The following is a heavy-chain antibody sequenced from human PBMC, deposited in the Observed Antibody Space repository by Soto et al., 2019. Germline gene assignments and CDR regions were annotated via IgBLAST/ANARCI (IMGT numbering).Heavy chain of an antibody. Sequence: SETLSLTXTVSGASISSYFWTWIRQPAGKGLDWIGRISTSGTTNYNPSLKSRVTMSVDTSKNHFSLNLSSATAADTAVYYCAREAGPDRWFDPWGQGTPVTVS. V-gene: IGHV4-4*07. D-gene: IGHD6-19*01. CDR2: ISTSGTT. CDR1: GASISSYF. J-gene: IGHJ5*02. CDR3: AREAGPDRWFDP.